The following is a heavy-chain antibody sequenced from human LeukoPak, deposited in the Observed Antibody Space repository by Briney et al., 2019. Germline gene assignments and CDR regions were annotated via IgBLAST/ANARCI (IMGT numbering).Heavy chain of an antibody. CDR3: AKDPDSSSWTVGD. V-gene: IGHV3-30-3*01. Sequence: GGSLRLSCAASGFTFSSYAMHWVRQAPGKGLEWVAVISYDGSNKYYADSVKGRFTISRDNSKNTLYLQMNSLRAEDTAVYHCAKDPDSSSWTVGDWGQGTLVTVSS. CDR1: GFTFSSYA. CDR2: ISYDGSNK. J-gene: IGHJ4*02. D-gene: IGHD6-13*01.